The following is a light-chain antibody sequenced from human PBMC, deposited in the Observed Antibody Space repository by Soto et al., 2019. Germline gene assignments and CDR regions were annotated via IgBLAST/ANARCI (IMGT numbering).Light chain of an antibody. CDR1: SSDVGGYNY. Sequence: SVLTQPAYVSGSPGQSITISCTGTSSDVGGYNYVSWYQQHPGKAPKLMIYDVSNRPSGASNRFSGSKSGNTASLTISGLQAEDEADYYCSSYTSSSTYVFGTGTKVTVL. CDR2: DVS. CDR3: SSYTSSSTYV. J-gene: IGLJ1*01. V-gene: IGLV2-14*01.